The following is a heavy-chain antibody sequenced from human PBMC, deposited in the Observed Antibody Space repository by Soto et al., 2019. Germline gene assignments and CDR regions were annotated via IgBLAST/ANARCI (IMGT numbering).Heavy chain of an antibody. Sequence: QVQLVQSGAEVKKPGASVKVSRKASGNTFSNYYIHWVRQAPGQGLEWMGTINPSGGHTTYAQKFLGRVTMTRDTSTSTLYMELTSLRSEDTAVYYCARGGHVVVVTAAFDYWGQGTLVTVSS. CDR2: INPSGGHT. J-gene: IGHJ4*02. D-gene: IGHD2-21*02. CDR1: GNTFSNYY. CDR3: ARGGHVVVVTAAFDY. V-gene: IGHV1-46*03.